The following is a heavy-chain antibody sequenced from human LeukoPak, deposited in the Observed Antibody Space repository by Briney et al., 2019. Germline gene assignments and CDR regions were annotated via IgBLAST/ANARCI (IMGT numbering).Heavy chain of an antibody. J-gene: IGHJ4*02. CDR3: AREMATIMHY. Sequence: ASVKVSCKASGYIFTSYFMHWVRQAPGQGLEWMGLINPSGGSTSYAQKFQGRVTMTRDTSTSTVYMELSSLRSEDTAVYYCAREMATIMHYWGQGTLVTVSS. CDR1: GYIFTSYF. CDR2: INPSGGST. D-gene: IGHD5-24*01. V-gene: IGHV1-46*01.